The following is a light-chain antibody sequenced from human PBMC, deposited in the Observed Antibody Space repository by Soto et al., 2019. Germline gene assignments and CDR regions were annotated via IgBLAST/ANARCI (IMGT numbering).Light chain of an antibody. Sequence: EIVLTQSPGTLSLSPGERATLSCRASRSVTGNYLAWYQQTPGQAPRLLIYAAATRAAGIPEGFSGSGSGTDFTLTISRLEPEDFAVYCCQQYGSSPPTFGQGTRLEMK. CDR3: QQYGSSPPT. CDR2: AAA. CDR1: RSVTGNY. J-gene: IGKJ5*01. V-gene: IGKV3-20*01.